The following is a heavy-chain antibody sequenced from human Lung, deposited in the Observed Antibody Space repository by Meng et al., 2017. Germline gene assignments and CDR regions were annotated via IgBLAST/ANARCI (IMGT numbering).Heavy chain of an antibody. V-gene: IGHV4-30-4*01. CDR3: ARGQKGYFDL. J-gene: IGHJ2*01. CDR1: GGSISSSNYY. Sequence: QLPRQARAPRLVTPQQPLSLTCTVSGGSISSSNYYWSWIRQPPGKGLEWSGHIYNSGSTYYNPSLKSRITISVDTSKNQFSLKLSSVTAADTAVYYCARGQKGYFDLWGRGTLVTVSS. CDR2: IYNSGST.